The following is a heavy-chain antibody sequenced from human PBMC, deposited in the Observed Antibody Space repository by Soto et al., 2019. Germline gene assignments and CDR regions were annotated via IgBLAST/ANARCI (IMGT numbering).Heavy chain of an antibody. CDR2: IWYDGSNQ. CDR3: ASDLGAFNYGSAYFDY. CDR1: GFTFSTYG. Sequence: GGSLRLSCAPSGFTFSTYGMHWVRQAPGKGLEWVAVIWYDGSNQYYADSVKGRFTISRDNSKNMLYLQMNSLRAEDTAVSYCASDLGAFNYGSAYFDYWGQGTPVTVSS. D-gene: IGHD3-10*01. V-gene: IGHV3-33*01. J-gene: IGHJ4*02.